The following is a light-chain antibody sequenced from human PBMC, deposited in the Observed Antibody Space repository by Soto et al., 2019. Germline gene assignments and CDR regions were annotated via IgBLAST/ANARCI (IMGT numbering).Light chain of an antibody. V-gene: IGLV2-14*01. CDR2: DVN. Sequence: QSALTQPASVSGSPGQSITISCTGTSSDVGRYNYVSWYQQHPGKAPKLMIYDVNNRPSGVSNRFSGSKPGNTASLTISGLQAEDEADYYCSSYTSSSTRVVFGGGTQLTVL. CDR3: SSYTSSSTRVV. CDR1: SSDVGRYNY. J-gene: IGLJ2*01.